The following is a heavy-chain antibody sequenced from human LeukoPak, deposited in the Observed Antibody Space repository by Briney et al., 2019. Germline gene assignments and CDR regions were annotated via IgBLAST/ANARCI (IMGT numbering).Heavy chain of an antibody. CDR1: GGSFSGYY. J-gene: IGHJ6*03. D-gene: IGHD1-26*01. V-gene: IGHV4-34*01. CDR3: ARGFTELPSYYYMDV. Sequence: SETLSLTCAVYGGSFSGYYWSWIRQPPGKGLEWIGEINHSGSTNYNPSLKSRVTISVDTSKNQFSLKLSSVTAADTAVYYCARGFTELPSYYYMDVWGKGTTVTVSS. CDR2: INHSGST.